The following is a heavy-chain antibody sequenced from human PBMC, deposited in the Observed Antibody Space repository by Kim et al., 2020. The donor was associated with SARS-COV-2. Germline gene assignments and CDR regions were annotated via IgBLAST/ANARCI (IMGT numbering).Heavy chain of an antibody. D-gene: IGHD2-15*01. V-gene: IGHV3-74*01. CDR1: GFTFSSYW. CDR3: ARGWSVVAAILGYYYYGMDV. CDR2: INSDGSST. Sequence: GGSLRLSCAASGFTFSSYWMHWVRQAPGKGLVWVSRINSDGSSTSYADSVKGRFTISRDNAKNTLYLQMNSLRAEDTAVYYCARGWSVVAAILGYYYYGMDVWGQGTTVTVSS. J-gene: IGHJ6*02.